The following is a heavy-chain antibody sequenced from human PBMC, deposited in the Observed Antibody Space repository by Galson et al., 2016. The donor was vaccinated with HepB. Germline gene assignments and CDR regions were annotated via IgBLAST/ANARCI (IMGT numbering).Heavy chain of an antibody. V-gene: IGHV5-51*01. CDR3: ARLGRVTSSQSYFYGMDV. Sequence: SGAEVKKPGESLRISCKASGYSFSSFWIGWVRQMPGKGLEWMGIIYPGDSDTRDSPSFQGQVTISADRSINTAYLQWSSLKASDTAMYYCARLGRVTSSQSYFYGMDVWGQGTTVTVSS. J-gene: IGHJ6*02. D-gene: IGHD2-21*02. CDR2: IYPGDSDT. CDR1: GYSFSSFW.